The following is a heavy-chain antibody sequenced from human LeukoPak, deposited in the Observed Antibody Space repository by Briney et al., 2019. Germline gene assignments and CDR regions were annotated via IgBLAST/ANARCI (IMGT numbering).Heavy chain of an antibody. CDR3: ARVTSYSSGWFPDY. J-gene: IGHJ4*02. V-gene: IGHV1-69*01. CDR1: GGTFSKYA. CDR2: FIPIFGKA. Sequence: SVKVSCRASGGTFSKYAIIWVRQAPGQGLERMGGFIPIFGKASQAQKFQGRVTITADESTSTAYMELSSLRSENTAVYYCARVTSYSSGWFPDYWGQGTLVTVSS. D-gene: IGHD6-19*01.